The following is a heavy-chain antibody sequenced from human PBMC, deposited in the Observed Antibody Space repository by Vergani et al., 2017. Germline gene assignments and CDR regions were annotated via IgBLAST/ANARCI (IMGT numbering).Heavy chain of an antibody. Sequence: QLVQSGAEVKKPGASVKVSCKASRFTFTSSAMQWVRQARGQRLEWIGWIVVGSGNTNYAQKFQERVTITRDMSTSTAYMELSSLRSEDTAVYYCAAGIAPLVSAFDIWGQGTMVTVSS. V-gene: IGHV1-58*02. J-gene: IGHJ3*02. CDR1: RFTFTSSA. D-gene: IGHD2-21*01. CDR2: IVVGSGNT. CDR3: AAGIAPLVSAFDI.